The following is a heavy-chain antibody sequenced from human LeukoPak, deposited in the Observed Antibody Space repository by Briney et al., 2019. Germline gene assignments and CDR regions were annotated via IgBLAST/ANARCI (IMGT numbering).Heavy chain of an antibody. D-gene: IGHD3-22*01. CDR1: GYTFTSYG. J-gene: IGHJ4*02. CDR2: FSAYNGNT. CDR3: ARMKYYYDSSGSKPVGDY. V-gene: IGHV1-18*01. Sequence: ASVKVSCKASGYTFTSYGISWVRQAPGQGLEWMGWFSAYNGNTNYAQKLQGRVTMTTDTSTSTAYMELRSLRSDDTAVYYCARMKYYYDSSGSKPVGDYWGQGTLVTVSS.